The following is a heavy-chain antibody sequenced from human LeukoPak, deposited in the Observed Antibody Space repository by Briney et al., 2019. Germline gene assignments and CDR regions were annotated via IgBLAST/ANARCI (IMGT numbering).Heavy chain of an antibody. D-gene: IGHD4/OR15-4a*01. J-gene: IGHJ6*02. CDR3: ARVLQLTYGMDV. CDR1: GFTFSSYS. V-gene: IGHV3-21*04. Sequence: GGSLRLSCAASGFTFSSYSMNWVRQAPGKGLEWVSSISSSSSYIYYADSVKGRFTISRDNAKNSLYLQMESLRAEDTAVYDCARVLQLTYGMDVWGQGTTVTVSS. CDR2: ISSSSSYI.